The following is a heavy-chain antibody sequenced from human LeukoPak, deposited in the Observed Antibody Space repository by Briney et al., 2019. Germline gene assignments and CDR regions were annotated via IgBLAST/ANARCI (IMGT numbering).Heavy chain of an antibody. D-gene: IGHD1-26*01. J-gene: IGHJ3*02. CDR2: IRVSGSST. V-gene: IGHV3-23*01. CDR1: GFTVSSYG. Sequence: GGSLRLSCAASGFTVSSYGMSWVRQDPGKGLEWVSFIRVSGSSTYYADSVEGRFPISTHNSKNTLYLQIYSLRAEYTAVYYCATLSGSYVDAFDMRGEATMVSVSS. CDR3: ATLSGSYVDAFDM.